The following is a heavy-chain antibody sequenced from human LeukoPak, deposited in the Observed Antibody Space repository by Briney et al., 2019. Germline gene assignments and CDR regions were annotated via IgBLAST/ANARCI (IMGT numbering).Heavy chain of an antibody. V-gene: IGHV4-61*05. D-gene: IGHD6-13*01. CDR3: ARRAAAGLGIKYFDY. CDR1: GGSIRSTTHY. J-gene: IGHJ4*02. Sequence: PSETLSLTCTVSGGSIRSTTHYWSWIRQPPGKGLEWMGYIYQSGTTNYNPSLRSRVTISVDTSRNQFSLKLSSVTAADTAVYYCARRAAAGLGIKYFDYWGQGTLVTVSS. CDR2: IYQSGTT.